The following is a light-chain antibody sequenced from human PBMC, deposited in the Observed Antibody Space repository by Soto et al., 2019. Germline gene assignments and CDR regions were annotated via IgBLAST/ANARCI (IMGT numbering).Light chain of an antibody. V-gene: IGKV3-15*01. Sequence: EKVMTQSPATLSMSPGERATLSCRASQNINTYLAWYQQKPGQAPRLLIYGASTRATGIPARFSGSGSGTEFTLTISSLQSEDFAVYYCQQYTNWPSWTFGQGTKVELK. CDR2: GAS. CDR1: QNINTY. J-gene: IGKJ1*01. CDR3: QQYTNWPSWT.